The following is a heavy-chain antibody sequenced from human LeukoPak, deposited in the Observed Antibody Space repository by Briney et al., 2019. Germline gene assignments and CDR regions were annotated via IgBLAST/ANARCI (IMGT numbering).Heavy chain of an antibody. Sequence: GGSLRLSCAASGFTLRSYSMNWVRQAPGKGLEWVSTISSSSTFIYYADSVKGRFTISRDNAKNSLDLQMNSLRAEDTAVYYCARGDYDSSGYYISWGQGTLVTVSS. CDR3: ARGDYDSSGYYIS. CDR2: ISSSSTFI. CDR1: GFTLRSYS. V-gene: IGHV3-21*04. J-gene: IGHJ4*02. D-gene: IGHD3-22*01.